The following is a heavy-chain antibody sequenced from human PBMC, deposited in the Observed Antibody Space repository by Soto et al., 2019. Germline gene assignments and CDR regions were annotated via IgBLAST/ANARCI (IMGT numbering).Heavy chain of an antibody. Sequence: HPGGSLRLSCTASGFTFGDYAMSWFRQAPGKGLEWVGFIRSKAYGGTTEYAASVKGRFTISRDDSKSIAYLQMNSLKTEDTAAYYCTRDVGYSSGWYMVNAFDIWGQGTMVTLSS. CDR3: TRDVGYSSGWYMVNAFDI. J-gene: IGHJ3*02. CDR1: GFTFGDYA. D-gene: IGHD6-19*01. CDR2: IRSKAYGGTT. V-gene: IGHV3-49*03.